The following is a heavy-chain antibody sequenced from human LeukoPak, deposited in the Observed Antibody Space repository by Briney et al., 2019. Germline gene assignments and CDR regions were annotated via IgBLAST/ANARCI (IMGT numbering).Heavy chain of an antibody. Sequence: GGSLRLSFAASGFTFSSYGMHWVRQAPGKGLEWVAVISYDGSNKYYADSVKGRFTISRDNSKNTLYLQMNSLRAEDTAVYYCARDNWQQLSYFDYWGQGTLVTVSS. CDR1: GFTFSSYG. CDR2: ISYDGSNK. J-gene: IGHJ4*02. V-gene: IGHV3-30*03. CDR3: ARDNWQQLSYFDY. D-gene: IGHD6-13*01.